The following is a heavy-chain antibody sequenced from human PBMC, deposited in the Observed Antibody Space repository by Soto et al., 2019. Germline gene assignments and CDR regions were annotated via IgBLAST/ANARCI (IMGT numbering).Heavy chain of an antibody. J-gene: IGHJ1*01. CDR2: IYYSGST. CDR3: ARGGYYDSSGYYGSAQYFQH. CDR1: GGSISSYY. V-gene: IGHV4-59*01. Sequence: PSETVSLTXTVSGGSISSYYWSWIRQPPGKGLEWIGYIYYSGSTNYNPSLKSRVTISVDTSKNQFSLKLSSVTAADTDVYYCARGGYYDSSGYYGSAQYFQHWGQGTLVTVSS. D-gene: IGHD3-22*01.